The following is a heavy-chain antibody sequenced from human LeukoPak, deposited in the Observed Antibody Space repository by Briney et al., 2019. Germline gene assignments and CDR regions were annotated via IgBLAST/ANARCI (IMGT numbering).Heavy chain of an antibody. Sequence: SETLSLTCTVSGYSISSGYYWGWIRQPPGKGLERIGSIYHSGSTYYNPSLKSRVTISVDTSKNQFSLKLSSVTAADTAVYYCARAGDSSDPHYWGQGTLVTVSS. J-gene: IGHJ4*02. V-gene: IGHV4-38-2*02. CDR2: IYHSGST. CDR3: ARAGDSSDPHY. CDR1: GYSISSGYY. D-gene: IGHD3-22*01.